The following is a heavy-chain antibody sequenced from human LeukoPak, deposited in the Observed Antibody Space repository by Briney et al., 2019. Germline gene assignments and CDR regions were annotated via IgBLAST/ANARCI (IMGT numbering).Heavy chain of an antibody. D-gene: IGHD1-1*01. J-gene: IGHJ4*02. CDR3: WDTNWNGDWDY. V-gene: IGHV3-15*01. CDR1: GFTLSNAW. CDR2: IKSKAHGGTT. Sequence: PGGSLRLSCAASGFTLSNAWMHWVREAPGKGLEWVGRIKSKAHGGTTDYAAPVKGRFTISRDDSKNTLYLQMNSLKTEDTAVYYCWDTNWNGDWDYWGQGTLVTVSS.